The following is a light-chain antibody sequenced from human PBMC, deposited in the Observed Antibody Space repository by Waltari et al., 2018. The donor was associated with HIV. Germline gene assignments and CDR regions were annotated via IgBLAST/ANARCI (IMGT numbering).Light chain of an antibody. CDR1: ASDIGYFDY. CDR3: CSYAGTYTYV. V-gene: IGLV2-11*01. J-gene: IGLJ1*01. Sequence: HSALPPPPSVSWSPRHSVTIPCTGNASDIGYFDYVSWYQQYPGKAPKVIINEVFKRPSGVPDRFTASKSGITASLTISGLQDEDEADYYCCSYAGTYTYVFGSGTTVTVL. CDR2: EVF.